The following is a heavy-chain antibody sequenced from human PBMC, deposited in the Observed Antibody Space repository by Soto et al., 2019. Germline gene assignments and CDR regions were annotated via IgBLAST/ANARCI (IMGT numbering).Heavy chain of an antibody. Sequence: EVQLVESGGGLVQPGGSLRLSCAASGFTVSSYSMNWVRQAPGKGLECVSYISSSSNTIYYADPVKGRFTTSRDNAKNSLYLQMNSLRAEDRAVYYFARGGDYWGQGTLVTVSS. D-gene: IGHD3-10*01. J-gene: IGHJ4*02. CDR3: ARGGDY. CDR1: GFTVSSYS. CDR2: ISSSSNTI. V-gene: IGHV3-48*01.